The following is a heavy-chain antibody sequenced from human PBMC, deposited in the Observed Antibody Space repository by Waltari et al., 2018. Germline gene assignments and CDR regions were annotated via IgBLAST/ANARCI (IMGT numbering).Heavy chain of an antibody. J-gene: IGHJ4*02. V-gene: IGHV3-30-3*01. CDR2: ISYDGSNK. CDR1: GFTFSSYA. D-gene: IGHD3-3*01. Sequence: QVQLVESGGGVVQPGRSLRLSCAASGFTFSSYAMHWVRQAPGKGLEWVAVISYDGSNKYYADSVKGRFTISRDNSKNTLYLQMNSLRAEDTAVYYCATGGFLEPIDYWGQGTLVTVSS. CDR3: ATGGFLEPIDY.